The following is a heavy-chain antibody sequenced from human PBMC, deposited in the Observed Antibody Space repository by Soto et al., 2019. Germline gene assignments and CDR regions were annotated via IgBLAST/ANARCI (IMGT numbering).Heavy chain of an antibody. CDR3: AKGDRFGGVDY. CDR2: ISWNSGSI. D-gene: IGHD3-16*01. J-gene: IGHJ4*02. Sequence: EVQLVESGGGLVQPARSLRLSCAASGFTFDDYAMHWVRQAPGKGLEWVSGISWNSGSIGYADSVKGRFTISRDNAKNSLYLQMNSLRAEDTALYYCAKGDRFGGVDYWGQGTLVTVSS. CDR1: GFTFDDYA. V-gene: IGHV3-9*01.